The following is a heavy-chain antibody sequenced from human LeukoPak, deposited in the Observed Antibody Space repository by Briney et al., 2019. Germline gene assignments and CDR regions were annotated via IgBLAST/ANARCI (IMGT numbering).Heavy chain of an antibody. CDR1: GFIFSSDW. J-gene: IGHJ3*02. D-gene: IGHD2/OR15-2a*01. Sequence: GRSLRLSCAASGFIFSSDWVTWVRQAPGQGLEWVANINPGGSVKYYVDSVKGRFTISRDNAKNSLYLQMNSLRVEDTTIYYCARDSSPNDGNSNYDAFDIWGRGTMVTVAS. CDR3: ARDSSPNDGNSNYDAFDI. V-gene: IGHV3-7*01. CDR2: INPGGSVK.